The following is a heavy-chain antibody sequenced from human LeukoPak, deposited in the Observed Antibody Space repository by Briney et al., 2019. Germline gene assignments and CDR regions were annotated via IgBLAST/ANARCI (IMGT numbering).Heavy chain of an antibody. CDR1: GFTFSSYG. CDR2: IWYDGSDK. D-gene: IGHD3-10*01. Sequence: GRSLRHSCAASGFTFSSYGMHWVRQAPGKGLEWVAVIWYDGSDKYYADSVKGRFTISRDNSKNTLYLQMNSLRAEDTAVYYCARDKGRGAFDIWGQGTMVTVSS. J-gene: IGHJ3*02. V-gene: IGHV3-33*01. CDR3: ARDKGRGAFDI.